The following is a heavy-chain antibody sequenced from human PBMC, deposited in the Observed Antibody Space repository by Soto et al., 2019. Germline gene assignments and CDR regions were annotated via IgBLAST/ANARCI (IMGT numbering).Heavy chain of an antibody. CDR2: VHHRGPT. D-gene: IGHD6-13*01. J-gene: IGHJ4*02. CDR3: ARDEVLGLAAGARFDY. V-gene: IGHV4-31*03. Sequence: QVQLLESGPGLVRPSQTLSLTCNVSGDSINSGDYFWSWIRQPPGKGLEWIGCVHHRGPTFYNPSLTSRVTISVYTSKNQFSLKLSSVTAADTAVYFCARDEVLGLAAGARFDYWGQGTLVTVSS. CDR1: GDSINSGDYF.